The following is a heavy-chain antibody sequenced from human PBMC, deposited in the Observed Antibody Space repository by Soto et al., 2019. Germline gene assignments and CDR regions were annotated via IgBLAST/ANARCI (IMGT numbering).Heavy chain of an antibody. Sequence: PGGSLRLSCAASGFTFSSYSMNWVRQAPGKGLEWVSYITSSSSTIYYADSVKGRFTISRDNAKNSLYLQMNSLRDEDTAVYYCARAHYYDSSGYPAPNWFDPWGQGTLVTVSS. CDR3: ARAHYYDSSGYPAPNWFDP. D-gene: IGHD3-22*01. CDR2: ITSSSSTI. CDR1: GFTFSSYS. J-gene: IGHJ5*02. V-gene: IGHV3-48*02.